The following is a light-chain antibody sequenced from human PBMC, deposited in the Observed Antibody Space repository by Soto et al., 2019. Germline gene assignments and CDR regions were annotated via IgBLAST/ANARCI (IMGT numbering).Light chain of an antibody. CDR1: QSVLYSSNNKNY. Sequence: DIVMTQSPDSLAVSLGERATINCKSSQSVLYSSNNKNYLAWYQQKPGQPPKLLIYWASTRESGVPDRLSGSGSGTDFTLTISSLQAEDVAVYYCQQYYSTLGTFGPGTKVDIK. CDR3: QQYYSTLGT. J-gene: IGKJ3*01. CDR2: WAS. V-gene: IGKV4-1*01.